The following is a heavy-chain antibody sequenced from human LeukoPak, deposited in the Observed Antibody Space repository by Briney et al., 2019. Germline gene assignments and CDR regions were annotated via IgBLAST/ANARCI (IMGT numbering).Heavy chain of an antibody. CDR2: INHSGST. CDR3: ARGIYGDYYFDC. Sequence: SETLSLTCAVYGGSFSGYYGSWIRQPPGKGLEWIGEINHSGSTNYNPSLKSRVTISVDTSRNQFSLELSSVTAADTAVYYCARGIYGDYYFDCWGQGTLVTVSS. D-gene: IGHD4-17*01. V-gene: IGHV4-34*01. CDR1: GGSFSGYY. J-gene: IGHJ4*02.